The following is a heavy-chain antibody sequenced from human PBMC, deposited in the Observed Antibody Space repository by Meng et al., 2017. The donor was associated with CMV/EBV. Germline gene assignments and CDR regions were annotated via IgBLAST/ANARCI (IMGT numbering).Heavy chain of an antibody. D-gene: IGHD3-22*01. CDR1: GGSFSGYY. CDR2: INHSGST. CDR3: SRDGPVTMIVVGNWFDP. V-gene: IGHV4-34*01. Sequence: GSLRLSCAVYGGSFSGYYWSWIRQPPGKGLEWIGEINHSGSTNYNPSLKSRVTISVDTSKNQLSLKLSSVTAADTAVYYCSRDGPVTMIVVGNWFDPWGQGTLVTVSS. J-gene: IGHJ5*02.